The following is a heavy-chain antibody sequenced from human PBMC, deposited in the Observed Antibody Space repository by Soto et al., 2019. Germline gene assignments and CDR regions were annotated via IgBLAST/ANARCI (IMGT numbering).Heavy chain of an antibody. CDR2: TYYRSKWYN. J-gene: IGHJ3*02. CDR1: GDSVSSNSAA. D-gene: IGHD3-10*01. CDR3: ARELRYLDYYGSGSEGAFDI. Sequence: KQSQTLSLTCAISGDSVSSNSAAWNWIRQSPSRGLEWLGRTYYRSKWYNDYAVSVKSRITINPDTSKNQFSLQLNSVTPEDTAVYYCARELRYLDYYGSGSEGAFDIWGQGTMVTVSS. V-gene: IGHV6-1*01.